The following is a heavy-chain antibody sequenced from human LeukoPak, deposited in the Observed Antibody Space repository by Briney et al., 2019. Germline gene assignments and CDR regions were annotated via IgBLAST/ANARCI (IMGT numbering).Heavy chain of an antibody. CDR1: GGSISSGDYY. CDR3: ARGEWLRFDAFDI. CDR2: IYYSGST. J-gene: IGHJ3*02. D-gene: IGHD5-12*01. V-gene: IGHV4-30-4*01. Sequence: PSQTLSLTCTVSGGSISSGDYYWSWIRQPPGKGLEWLGYIYYSGSTYYNPSLKSRVTISVDTSKNQFSLKLSSVTAADTAVYYCARGEWLRFDAFDIWGQGTMVTVSS.